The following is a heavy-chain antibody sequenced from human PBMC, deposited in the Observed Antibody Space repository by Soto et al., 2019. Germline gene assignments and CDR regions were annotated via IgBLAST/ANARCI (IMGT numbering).Heavy chain of an antibody. CDR2: IFHSGST. V-gene: IGHV4-30-4*01. CDR1: GASITSGAYY. Sequence: QVQLQESGPGLVKPSQTLSLTCTVSGASITSGAYYWSWIRQPPGKGLEWIGYIFHSGSTYYNPSLERRTRRSVETSKNQFSLRVNTMSAADTAMYYCARANDDFLTSYPGYCYGMDVWGQGTTVTVSS. J-gene: IGHJ6*02. D-gene: IGHD3-9*01. CDR3: ARANDDFLTSYPGYCYGMDV.